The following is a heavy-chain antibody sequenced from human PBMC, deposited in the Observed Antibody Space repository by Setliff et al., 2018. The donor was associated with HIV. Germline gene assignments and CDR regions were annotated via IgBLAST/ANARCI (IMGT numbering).Heavy chain of an antibody. CDR1: GFTFSSYD. CDR2: IQYDGSNK. D-gene: IGHD2-2*01. Sequence: GGSLRLSCAASGFTFSSYDMHWVRQAPGKGLEWVAFIQYDGSNKYYVDSVKGRFTISRDNSKNTVYLQMNSLRAEDTAVYYCVRGEPSVLIEPAAFFDYWGQGTLVTVSS. J-gene: IGHJ4*02. V-gene: IGHV3-30*02. CDR3: VRGEPSVLIEPAAFFDY.